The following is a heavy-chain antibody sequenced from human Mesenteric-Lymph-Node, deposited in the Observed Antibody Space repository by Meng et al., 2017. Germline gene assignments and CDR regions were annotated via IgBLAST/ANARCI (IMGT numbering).Heavy chain of an antibody. CDR2: IIPIFGTA. CDR1: GGTFSSYA. J-gene: IGHJ4*02. CDR3: AKARIQLWLTQEPFDY. V-gene: IGHV1-69*06. D-gene: IGHD5-18*01. Sequence: SVKVSCKASGGTFSSYAISWVRQAPGQGLEWMGGIIPIFGTANYAQKFQGRVTITADKSTSTAYMELSSLRSEDTAVYYCAKARIQLWLTQEPFDYWGQGTLVTVSS.